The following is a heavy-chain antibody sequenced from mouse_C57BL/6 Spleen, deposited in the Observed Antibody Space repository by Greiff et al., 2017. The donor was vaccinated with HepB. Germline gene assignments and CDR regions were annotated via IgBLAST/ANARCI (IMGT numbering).Heavy chain of an antibody. CDR3: ARSGEYDPNWYFDV. V-gene: IGHV1-80*01. CDR2: IYPGDGDT. Sequence: VQLQQSGAELVKPGASVKISCKASGYAFSSYWMNWVKQRPGKGLEWIGQIYPGDGDTNYNGKFKGKATLTADKSSSTAYMQLSSLTSEDSAVYFCARSGEYDPNWYFDVWGTGTTVTVAS. CDR1: GYAFSSYW. D-gene: IGHD2-14*01. J-gene: IGHJ1*03.